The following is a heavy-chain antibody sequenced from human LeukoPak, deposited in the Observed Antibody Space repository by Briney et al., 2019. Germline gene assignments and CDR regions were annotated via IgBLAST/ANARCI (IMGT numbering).Heavy chain of an antibody. CDR3: ARAVSSSWLLPF. CDR2: ISAYNGNT. J-gene: IGHJ4*02. D-gene: IGHD6-13*01. V-gene: IGHV1-18*01. Sequence: VASVKASCKASGYTFTSYGISWVRQAPGQGLEWMGWISAYNGNTNYAQKLQGRVTMTTDTSTSTAYMELRSLGSDDTAVYYCARAVSSSWLLPFWGQGTLVTVSS. CDR1: GYTFTSYG.